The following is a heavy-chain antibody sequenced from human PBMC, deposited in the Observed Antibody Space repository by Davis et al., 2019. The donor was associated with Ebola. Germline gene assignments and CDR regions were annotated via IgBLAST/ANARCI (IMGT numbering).Heavy chain of an antibody. Sequence: PGGSLRLSCAASGFTFSSYSMNWVRQAPGKGLEWVSSISSSSSYIYYADSVKGRFTISRDNAKNSLYLQMNSLRVEDTALYHCARVNAATGYSRFDTWGQGTLVTVSS. CDR3: ARVNAATGYSRFDT. V-gene: IGHV3-21*04. J-gene: IGHJ5*01. D-gene: IGHD3-9*01. CDR2: ISSSSSYI. CDR1: GFTFSSYS.